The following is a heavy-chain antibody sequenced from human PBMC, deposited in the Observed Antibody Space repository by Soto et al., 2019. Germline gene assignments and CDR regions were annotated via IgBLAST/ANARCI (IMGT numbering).Heavy chain of an antibody. CDR3: ARAPRSGDCFDF. Sequence: SETLSLTCPVSGGSIFSYYWAWIRQPPGNRLEWIGNIYSGGSTFYNPSLKSRLTISLDTSKNQFSLRLTSVTAADAAVYYCARAPRSGDCFDFWGQGTLVTAPQ. J-gene: IGHJ4*02. CDR1: GGSIFSYY. D-gene: IGHD1-26*01. CDR2: IYSGGST. V-gene: IGHV4-59*01.